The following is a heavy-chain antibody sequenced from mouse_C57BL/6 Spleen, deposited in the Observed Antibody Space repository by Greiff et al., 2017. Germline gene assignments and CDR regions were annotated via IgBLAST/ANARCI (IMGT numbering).Heavy chain of an antibody. CDR3: ARSAYYGNYVWYFDV. D-gene: IGHD2-10*01. J-gene: IGHJ1*03. V-gene: IGHV1-82*01. CDR2: IYPGDGDT. CDR1: GYAFSSSW. Sequence: VKLVESGPELVKPGASVKISCKASGYAFSSSWMNWVKQRPGKGLEWIGRIYPGDGDTNYNGKFKGKATLTADKSSSTAYMQLSSLTSEDSAVYFCARSAYYGNYVWYFDVWGTGTTVTVSS.